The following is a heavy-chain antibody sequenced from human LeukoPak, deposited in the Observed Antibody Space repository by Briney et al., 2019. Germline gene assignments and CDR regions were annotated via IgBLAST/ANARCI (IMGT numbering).Heavy chain of an antibody. J-gene: IGHJ4*02. V-gene: IGHV1-69*04. CDR3: ARERESYYDSSGYLFDY. Sequence: SVKVSCKASGGTFSSYAISWVRQAPGQGLEWMGRIIPILGIANYAQKFQGRVTITADKSTSTAYMELSSLRSEDTAVYYCARERESYYDSSGYLFDYWGQGTLVTVSS. D-gene: IGHD3-22*01. CDR1: GGTFSSYA. CDR2: IIPILGIA.